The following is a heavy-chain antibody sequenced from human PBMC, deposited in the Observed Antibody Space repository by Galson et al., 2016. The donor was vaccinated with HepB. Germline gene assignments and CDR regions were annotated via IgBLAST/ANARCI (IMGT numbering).Heavy chain of an antibody. CDR3: ARDGDRGYMVLLDH. J-gene: IGHJ4*02. Sequence: SVKVSCKASGYSFTDNYIHWVRQVPGQGLEWMGWINPNSGATTYAQNFQGRFTMTGDTSINTAYMELSSLRSDDTAVYFCARDGDRGYMVLLDHWGQGALVTVSS. D-gene: IGHD5-12*01. V-gene: IGHV1-2*02. CDR1: GYSFTDNY. CDR2: INPNSGAT.